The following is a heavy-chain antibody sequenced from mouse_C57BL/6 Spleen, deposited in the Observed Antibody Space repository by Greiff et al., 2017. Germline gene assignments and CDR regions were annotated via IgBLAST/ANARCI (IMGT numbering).Heavy chain of an antibody. J-gene: IGHJ1*03. D-gene: IGHD1-1*01. V-gene: IGHV14-1*01. CDR2: IDPEEGDT. CDR1: GFNINDYY. CDR3: TTRGDCYYYGSED. Sequence: EVQLQQSGAELVRPGASVKLSCTASGFNINDYYMHWVKQRPEQGLEWIGRIDPEEGDTEYAPKFQGKATITADTSSNTAYLQLSSLTSEDTAIYYCTTRGDCYYYGSEDWGTGTTVTVSS.